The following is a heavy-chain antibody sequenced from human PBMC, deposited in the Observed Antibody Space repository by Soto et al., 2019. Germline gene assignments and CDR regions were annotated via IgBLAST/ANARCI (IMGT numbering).Heavy chain of an antibody. V-gene: IGHV4-39*01. CDR3: ARYCSGGSCYSGRYRYGMDV. D-gene: IGHD2-15*01. CDR2: IYYSGSN. CDR1: GGSISSSSYY. J-gene: IGHJ6*02. Sequence: PSETLSLTCTVSGGSISSSSYYWGWIRQPPGKGLEWIGSIYYSGSNYYNPSLKSRVTISVDTSKNQFSLKLSSVTAADTAVYYCARYCSGGSCYSGRYRYGMDVWGQGTTVTVS.